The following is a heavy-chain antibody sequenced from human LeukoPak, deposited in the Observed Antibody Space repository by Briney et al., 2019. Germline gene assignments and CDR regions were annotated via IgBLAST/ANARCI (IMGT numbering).Heavy chain of an antibody. CDR1: GFTFSSYA. V-gene: IGHV3-23*01. D-gene: IGHD3-9*01. CDR2: ISGSGGST. CDR3: AKGYFDWLLMDYYYYMDV. J-gene: IGHJ6*03. Sequence: GGSLRLSCAASGFTFSSYAMSWVRQAPGKGLEWVSAISGSGGSTYYADSVKGRFTISRDNSKNTLYLQMNSLRAEDTAVYYCAKGYFDWLLMDYYYYMDVWGKGTTVTVFS.